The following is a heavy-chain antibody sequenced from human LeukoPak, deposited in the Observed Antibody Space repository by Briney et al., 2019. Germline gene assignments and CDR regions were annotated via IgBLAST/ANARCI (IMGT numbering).Heavy chain of an antibody. CDR2: ITAGGNG. Sequence: PGGSLRLSCAASGFTFSSYAMSWVRQAPGKGLEWVSGITAGGNGFYADLVKGRFTISRDNYKNTLYLQVNSLRAEDTAVYYCAKAIAVGGTPVLDYWGQETLVTASS. CDR1: GFTFSSYA. D-gene: IGHD6-19*01. CDR3: AKAIAVGGTPVLDY. J-gene: IGHJ4*02. V-gene: IGHV3-23*01.